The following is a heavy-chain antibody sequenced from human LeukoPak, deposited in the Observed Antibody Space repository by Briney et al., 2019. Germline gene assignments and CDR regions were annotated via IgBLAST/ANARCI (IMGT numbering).Heavy chain of an antibody. CDR2: IYPGDSDT. CDR3: ARPSEICGGDCYYHDAFDI. J-gene: IGHJ3*02. CDR1: GGTSSSYA. Sequence: GASVKVSCKASGGTSSSYAISWVRQAPGQGLEWMGIIYPGDSDTRYSPSFQGQVTISADKSISTAYLQWSSLKASDTAMYYCARPSEICGGDCYYHDAFDIWGQGTMVTVSS. V-gene: IGHV5-51*01. D-gene: IGHD2-21*02.